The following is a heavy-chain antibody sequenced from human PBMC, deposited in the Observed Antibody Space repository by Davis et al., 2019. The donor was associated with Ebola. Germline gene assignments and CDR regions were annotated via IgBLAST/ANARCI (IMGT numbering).Heavy chain of an antibody. CDR2: IRGGGDVT. Sequence: GESLKISCAASGFTFNTHSMNWVRQAPGKGLEWISYIRGGGDVTYYADSVKGRFTVSRDNAKNSLYLQMFSLRDEDTAVYYCVREAGGGSYADVWGKGTTVTVSS. CDR1: GFTFNTHS. V-gene: IGHV3-48*02. J-gene: IGHJ6*04. CDR3: VREAGGGSYADV. D-gene: IGHD1-26*01.